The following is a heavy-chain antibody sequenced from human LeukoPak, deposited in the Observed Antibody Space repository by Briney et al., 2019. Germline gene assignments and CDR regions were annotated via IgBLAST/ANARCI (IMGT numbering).Heavy chain of an antibody. J-gene: IGHJ4*02. CDR3: TTVLLRFGTYYFDY. Sequence: GGSLRLSCAASGFTVSSNYMSWVRQAPGKGLEWVSVIYSGGSTYYADSVKGRFTISRDNSKNTLYLQMNSLKTEDTAVYYCTTVLLRFGTYYFDYWGQGTLVTVSS. D-gene: IGHD3-10*01. CDR2: IYSGGST. CDR1: GFTVSSNY. V-gene: IGHV3-53*01.